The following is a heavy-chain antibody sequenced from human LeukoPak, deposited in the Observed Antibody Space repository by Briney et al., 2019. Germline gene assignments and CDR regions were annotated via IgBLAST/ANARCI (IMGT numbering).Heavy chain of an antibody. CDR2: ISSSSSYI. V-gene: IGHV3-21*01. CDR1: GFIFSSYS. CDR3: AIRRDGYNLGDAFDI. J-gene: IGHJ3*02. Sequence: GGSLRLSCAASGFIFSSYSMNWVRQAPGKGLEWVSSISSSSSYIYYADSVKGRFTISRDNAKNSLYLQMNSLRAEDTAVYYCAIRRDGYNLGDAFDIWGQGTMVTVSS. D-gene: IGHD5-24*01.